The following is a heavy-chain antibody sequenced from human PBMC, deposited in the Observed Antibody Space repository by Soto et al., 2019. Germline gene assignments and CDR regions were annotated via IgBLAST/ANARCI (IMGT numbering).Heavy chain of an antibody. Sequence: PSEPLSLTCAVFGGSVSSETHFWSWIRQPPGKGLEWIGYIYHSGITNSNPSLKGRLTISVDKSTNHFSLSLASVTAADTAIYYCAREDMSGTYYFDSWGQGTRVTVS. J-gene: IGHJ4*02. CDR1: GGSVSSETHF. CDR3: AREDMSGTYYFDS. CDR2: IYHSGIT. V-gene: IGHV4-61*03. D-gene: IGHD1-26*01.